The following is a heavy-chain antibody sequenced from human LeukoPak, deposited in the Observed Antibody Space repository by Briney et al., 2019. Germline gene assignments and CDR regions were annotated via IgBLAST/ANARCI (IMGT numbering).Heavy chain of an antibody. CDR3: ARIYGSGSYSLYYYYYMDV. CDR2: IYTSGST. Sequence: SETLSLTCTVSGGSISSYYWSWIRQPAGKGLEWIGRIYTSGSTNYNPSLKSRVTMSVDTSKNQFSLKLSSVTAADTAVYYCARIYGSGSYSLYYYYYMDVWGKGTTVAVS. CDR1: GGSISSYY. D-gene: IGHD3-10*01. V-gene: IGHV4-4*07. J-gene: IGHJ6*03.